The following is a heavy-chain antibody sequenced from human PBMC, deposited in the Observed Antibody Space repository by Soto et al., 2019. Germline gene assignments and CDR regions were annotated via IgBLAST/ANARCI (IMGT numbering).Heavy chain of an antibody. CDR3: ARSYYYDSSGYHDAFDI. CDR2: MNPNSGNT. Sequence: GASVKVSCKASGYTFTSYDINWVRQATGQGLEWMGWMNPNSGNTGYAQKFQGRVTMTRNTSISTAYMELSSLRSEDTAVYYCARSYYYDSSGYHDAFDIWGQGTMVTVSS. V-gene: IGHV1-8*01. D-gene: IGHD3-22*01. CDR1: GYTFTSYD. J-gene: IGHJ3*02.